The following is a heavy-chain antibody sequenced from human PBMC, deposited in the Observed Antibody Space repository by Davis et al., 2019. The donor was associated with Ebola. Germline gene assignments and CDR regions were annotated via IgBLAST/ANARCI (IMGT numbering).Heavy chain of an antibody. Sequence: SETLSLTCTVSGGSISSYYWGWIRQSPGKGLEWIGNVYYTGDTYYSPSLKNRVSITVEPSRTQFSLNLNSVTAADTAVYYCARLRQNRGYSFGHWGQGTLVTVSS. CDR1: GGSISSYY. CDR2: VYYTGDT. D-gene: IGHD5-18*01. J-gene: IGHJ4*02. CDR3: ARLRQNRGYSFGH. V-gene: IGHV4-59*08.